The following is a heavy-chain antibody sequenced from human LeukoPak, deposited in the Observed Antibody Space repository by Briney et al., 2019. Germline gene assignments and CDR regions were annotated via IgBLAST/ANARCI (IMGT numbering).Heavy chain of an antibody. Sequence: ASVKVSCKASGYTFTSYDINWVRQATGQGLEWMGWMNPNSANTGYAQKFQGRVTMTRNTSISTAYMELSSLRSEDTAVYYCAREGSYCSSTSCQNWFDPWGQGTLVTVSS. CDR1: GYTFTSYD. CDR2: MNPNSANT. D-gene: IGHD2-2*01. V-gene: IGHV1-8*01. J-gene: IGHJ5*02. CDR3: AREGSYCSSTSCQNWFDP.